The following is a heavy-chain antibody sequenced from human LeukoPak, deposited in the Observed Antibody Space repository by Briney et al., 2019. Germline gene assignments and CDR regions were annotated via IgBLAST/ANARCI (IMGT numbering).Heavy chain of an antibody. V-gene: IGHV1-69*06. J-gene: IGHJ5*02. CDR1: GGTFISYA. CDR2: IIPIFGTA. D-gene: IGHD3-22*01. Sequence: SVMVSSKASGGTFISYAINWGRHAPGQGLEWMGGIIPIFGTANYPQKFQGRVTITSDKTTSTAYMELSSLRSADTALYYFARENDDYDSSGYYTGWFDPWGQGTMVTVSS. CDR3: ARENDDYDSSGYYTGWFDP.